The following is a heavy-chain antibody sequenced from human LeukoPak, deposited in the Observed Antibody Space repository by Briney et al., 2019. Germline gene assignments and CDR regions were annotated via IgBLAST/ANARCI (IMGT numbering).Heavy chain of an antibody. CDR2: IYYSGST. CDR3: ARGAADRNNYYYYIDV. CDR1: GGSISSYY. V-gene: IGHV4-59*12. Sequence: PSETLSLTCTVSGGSISSYYWSWIRQPPGKGLEWIGYIYYSGSTNYNPSLKSRGTLSVDTSKNQFSLKLKSVTAADTAVYYCARGAADRNNYYYYIDVWGNGTTVTVSS. D-gene: IGHD1/OR15-1a*01. J-gene: IGHJ6*03.